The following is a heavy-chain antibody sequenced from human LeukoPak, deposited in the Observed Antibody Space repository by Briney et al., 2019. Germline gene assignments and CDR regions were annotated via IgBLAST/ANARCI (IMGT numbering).Heavy chain of an antibody. J-gene: IGHJ4*02. Sequence: ASVKVSCKASGYTFTGYYMHWVRQAPGQGLEWMGWINPNSGGTNYAQKFQGRVTMTRDTSISTAYMELSSLRSDDTAVYYCARVGPEIPFLEWLYYFDYWGQGTLVTVSS. CDR2: INPNSGGT. V-gene: IGHV1-2*02. D-gene: IGHD3-3*01. CDR1: GYTFTGYY. CDR3: ARVGPEIPFLEWLYYFDY.